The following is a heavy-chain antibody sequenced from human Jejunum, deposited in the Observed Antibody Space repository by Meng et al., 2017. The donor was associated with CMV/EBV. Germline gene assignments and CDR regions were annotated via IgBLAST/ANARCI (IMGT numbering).Heavy chain of an antibody. D-gene: IGHD2-8*01. CDR3: ARDRYCHNGVCFAPNTYYFGMGV. V-gene: IGHV3-48*03. Sequence: NWVSQAPGKGLEWVSYISTSGTTTYYTDAVKGRFTIFRDNAKNSLYLQMNSLRAEDTAVYYCARDRYCHNGVCFAPNTYYFGMGVWGQGTTVTVSS. J-gene: IGHJ6*02. CDR2: ISTSGTTT.